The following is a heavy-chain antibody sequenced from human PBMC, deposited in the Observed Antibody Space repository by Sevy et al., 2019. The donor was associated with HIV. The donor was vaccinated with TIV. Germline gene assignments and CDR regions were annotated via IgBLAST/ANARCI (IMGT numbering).Heavy chain of an antibody. CDR2: MSGSGGDT. Sequence: GGSLRLSCAASGFTFRTYAMIWVRQAPGKGLEWVSVMSGSGGDTYYADSVKGRFTISRDNSNNTLYLQMNSLRAEDTAVYYCAKDRVSGTYYTGDFDYWGQGTLVTVSS. D-gene: IGHD3-10*01. J-gene: IGHJ4*02. CDR1: GFTFRTYA. CDR3: AKDRVSGTYYTGDFDY. V-gene: IGHV3-23*01.